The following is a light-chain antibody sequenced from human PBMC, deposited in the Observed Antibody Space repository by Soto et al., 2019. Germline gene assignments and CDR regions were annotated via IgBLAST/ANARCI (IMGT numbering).Light chain of an antibody. CDR2: QDS. CDR3: QAWDSSTYV. V-gene: IGLV3-1*01. CDR1: KLGDKY. Sequence: SYELTQPPSVSVSPGQTASITRSGDKLGDKYACWYQQKPGQSPVLVIYQDSKRPSGIPERFSGSNSGNTATLTISGTQAMDEADYHCQAWDSSTYVFGTWTKLTVL. J-gene: IGLJ1*01.